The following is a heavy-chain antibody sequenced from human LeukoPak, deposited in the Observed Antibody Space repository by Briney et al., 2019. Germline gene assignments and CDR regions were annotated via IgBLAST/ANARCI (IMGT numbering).Heavy chain of an antibody. CDR2: IGSSGSTI. D-gene: IGHD3-10*02. V-gene: IGHV3-48*03. Sequence: GGSLRLSCTASGFTFGDYAMSWFRPAPGKGLEWVSYIGSSGSTIYYADSVKGRFTISRDSAKNSLYLQMNSLRAEDTAVYYCAELGITMIGGVWGKGTTVTISS. J-gene: IGHJ6*04. CDR1: GFTFGDYA. CDR3: AELGITMIGGV.